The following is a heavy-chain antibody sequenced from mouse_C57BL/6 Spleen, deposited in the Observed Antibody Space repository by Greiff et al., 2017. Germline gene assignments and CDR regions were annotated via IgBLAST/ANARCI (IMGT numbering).Heavy chain of an antibody. J-gene: IGHJ4*01. Sequence: VQLQQSGPELVKPGASVKISCKASGYTFTDYYMNWVKQSHGKSLEWIGDINPNNGGTSYNQKFKGKATLTVDKSSSTAYMELRSLTSEDSAVYYCARFAEDYDAAYYAMDYWGQGTSVTVSS. CDR2: INPNNGGT. CDR3: ARFAEDYDAAYYAMDY. CDR1: GYTFTDYY. D-gene: IGHD2-4*01. V-gene: IGHV1-26*01.